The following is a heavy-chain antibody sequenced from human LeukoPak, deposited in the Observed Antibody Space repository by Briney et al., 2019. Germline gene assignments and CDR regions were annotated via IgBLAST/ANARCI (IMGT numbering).Heavy chain of an antibody. CDR3: AALYYYDRSFDY. D-gene: IGHD3-22*01. CDR1: GFTFSSYA. V-gene: IGHV3-23*01. Sequence: GGSLRLTCAASGFTFSSYAMSWVRQAPGKGLEWVSAISGSGGSTYYADSVKGRFTISRDNSKNTLYLQMNSLRAEDTAVYYCAALYYYDRSFDYWGQGTLVTVSS. J-gene: IGHJ4*02. CDR2: ISGSGGST.